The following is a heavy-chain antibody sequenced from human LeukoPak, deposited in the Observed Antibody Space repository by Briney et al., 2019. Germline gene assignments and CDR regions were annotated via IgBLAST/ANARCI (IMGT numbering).Heavy chain of an antibody. CDR2: IYYSGST. CDR3: ARFLEWLLVDY. Sequence: SQTLSLTCTVSGGSISSGGYYWSWIRQHPGKGLEWIGYIYYSGSTYYNPSLKSRVTISVDTSKNQFSLKLSSVIAADTAVYYCARFLEWLLVDYWGQGTLVTVSS. J-gene: IGHJ4*02. CDR1: GGSISSGGYY. D-gene: IGHD3-3*01. V-gene: IGHV4-31*03.